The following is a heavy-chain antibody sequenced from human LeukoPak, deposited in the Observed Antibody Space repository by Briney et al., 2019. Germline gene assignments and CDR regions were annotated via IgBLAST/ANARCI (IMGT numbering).Heavy chain of an antibody. V-gene: IGHV3-23*01. Sequence: GGSLRLSCAASGFTFSSYAMSWVRQALGKGLEWVSTIGGSGVNTYYADSVKGRFTISRDNSKNTLHLQMNSLRAEDTAVYYCAKDREAAAAPLNWFDPWGQGTLVAVSS. CDR2: IGGSGVNT. CDR3: AKDREAAAAPLNWFDP. J-gene: IGHJ5*02. CDR1: GFTFSSYA. D-gene: IGHD6-13*01.